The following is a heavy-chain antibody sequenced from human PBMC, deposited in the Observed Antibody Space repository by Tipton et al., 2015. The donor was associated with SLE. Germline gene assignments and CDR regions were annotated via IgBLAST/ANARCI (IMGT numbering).Heavy chain of an antibody. CDR1: GFAFSSYD. D-gene: IGHD6-13*01. J-gene: IGHJ4*02. CDR3: AREVGSSSRTHFDY. Sequence: GSLRLSCAASGFAFSSYDINWVRQAPGKGLEWVANIKQDGSEKYYVDSVKGRFTISRDNAKNSLYLQMNSLRAEDTAVYYCAREVGSSSRTHFDYWGQGTLVTVSS. CDR2: IKQDGSEK. V-gene: IGHV3-7*01.